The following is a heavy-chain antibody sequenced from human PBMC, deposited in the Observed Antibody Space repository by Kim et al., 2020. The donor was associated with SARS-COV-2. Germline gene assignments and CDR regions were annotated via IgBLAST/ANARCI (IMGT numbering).Heavy chain of an antibody. V-gene: IGHV5-10-1*01. CDR3: ARPLGQDRSYYGMDV. D-gene: IGHD1-26*01. CDR2: IDPRDSYT. Sequence: GESLKISCKGSGYSFTSYWISWVRQMPGKGLEVMGRIDPRDSYTNYSPSFKGHVPLSTDKSNSTAYLQWSSLKASDPAVYYCARPLGQDRSYYGMDVWGQGTTVTVS. CDR1: GYSFTSYW. J-gene: IGHJ6*02.